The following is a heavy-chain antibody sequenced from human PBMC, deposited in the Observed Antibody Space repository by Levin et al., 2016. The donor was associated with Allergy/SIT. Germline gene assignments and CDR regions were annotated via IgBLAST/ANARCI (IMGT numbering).Heavy chain of an antibody. CDR1: GYSFTSYW. J-gene: IGHJ5*02. CDR2: IYPGDSDT. Sequence: KVSCKGSGYSFTSYWIGWVRQMPGKGLEWMGIIYPGDSDTRYSPSFQGQVTISADKSISTAYLQWSSLKASDTAMYYCARHLGYPISMIRGISDWFDPWGQGTLVTVSS. V-gene: IGHV5-51*01. CDR3: ARHLGYPISMIRGISDWFDP. D-gene: IGHD3-10*01.